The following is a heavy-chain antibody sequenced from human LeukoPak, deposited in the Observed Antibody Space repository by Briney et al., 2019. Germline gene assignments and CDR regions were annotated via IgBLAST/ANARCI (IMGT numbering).Heavy chain of an antibody. J-gene: IGHJ3*02. D-gene: IGHD3-10*01. V-gene: IGHV4-59*01. CDR1: GGSISSYY. CDR3: ARVEGFGELLGKDAFDI. Sequence: KPSETLSLTCTVSGGSISSYYWSWIRQPPGKGLEWIGYIYYSGSTNYNPSLKSRVTISVDTSKNQFSLKLSSATAADTAVYYCARVEGFGELLGKDAFDIWGQGTMVTVSS. CDR2: IYYSGST.